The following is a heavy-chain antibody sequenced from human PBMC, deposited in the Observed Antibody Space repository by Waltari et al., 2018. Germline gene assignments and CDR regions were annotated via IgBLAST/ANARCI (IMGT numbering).Heavy chain of an antibody. CDR2: IDSDGWTK. CDR3: ARVASNWHFDL. Sequence: EAQLVESGGDFVQPGGSLRLSCAASGFSFSRYWMHWVRQGPGKGLVWVSRIDSDGWTKIYADSVKGRFTISRDNAKNTVYLQMNSLRAEDMAIYYCARVASNWHFDLWGRGTLVTV. D-gene: IGHD4-4*01. J-gene: IGHJ2*01. V-gene: IGHV3-74*01. CDR1: GFSFSRYW.